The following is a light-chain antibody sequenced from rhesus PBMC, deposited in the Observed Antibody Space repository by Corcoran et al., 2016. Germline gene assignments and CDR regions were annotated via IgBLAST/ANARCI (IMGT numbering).Light chain of an antibody. Sequence: DIQMTQSPSSLSASVGDTVTITCRASQSISSWLAWYQQKPGKAPKLLIYKASSLQSGVPSRFSGSGAGADFTLTTSSLQSEDFAPYYCQQYSSSPPLTFGGGTKVELK. V-gene: IGKV1-22*01. CDR2: KAS. CDR3: QQYSSSPPLT. CDR1: QSISSW. J-gene: IGKJ4*01.